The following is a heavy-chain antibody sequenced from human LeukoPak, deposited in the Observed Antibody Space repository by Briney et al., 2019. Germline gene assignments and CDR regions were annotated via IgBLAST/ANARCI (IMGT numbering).Heavy chain of an antibody. CDR3: ASGKVVTTGLGYYNYGMDV. CDR2: VYTSGNT. CDR1: GGSFRSYY. Sequence: SETLSLTCTVSGGSFRSYYWSWIRQPAGKGLEWIGRVYTSGNTNFSPSLTSRVTMSLDTSKNQFSLRVRSVTAADTDVYYCASGKVVTTGLGYYNYGMDVWGQGITVTVSS. J-gene: IGHJ6*02. V-gene: IGHV4-4*07. D-gene: IGHD4-17*01.